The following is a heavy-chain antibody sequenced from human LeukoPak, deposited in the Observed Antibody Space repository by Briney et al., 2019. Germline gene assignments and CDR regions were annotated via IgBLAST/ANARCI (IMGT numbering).Heavy chain of an antibody. V-gene: IGHV1-69*04. Sequence: ASVNVSCKASGCTFCSYAISWLRQAPGQGLEWMGRIIPILGIANYAQKFQGRVTITADKSTSTAYMELSSLRSEDTAVYYCARFSLYGDYSPFDYWGQGTLVTVSS. J-gene: IGHJ4*02. CDR3: ARFSLYGDYSPFDY. CDR1: GCTFCSYA. CDR2: IIPILGIA. D-gene: IGHD4-17*01.